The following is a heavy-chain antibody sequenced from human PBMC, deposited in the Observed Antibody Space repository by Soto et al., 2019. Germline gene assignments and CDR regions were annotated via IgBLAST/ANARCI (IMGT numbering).Heavy chain of an antibody. CDR1: GASIRSTDYY. V-gene: IGHV4-30-4*01. D-gene: IGHD2-21*02. J-gene: IGHJ5*02. CDR3: VRTAREGAVAPHWFDR. CDR2: VYYTGGT. Sequence: SETLSLTCTVSGASIRSTDYYWSWIRQAPGKGLEWIGYVYYTGGTYYNPSLMSRLTISVDTSKNQFSLKLTSVTAAETAVYYCVRTAREGAVAPHWFDRWGQGTQVTVSS.